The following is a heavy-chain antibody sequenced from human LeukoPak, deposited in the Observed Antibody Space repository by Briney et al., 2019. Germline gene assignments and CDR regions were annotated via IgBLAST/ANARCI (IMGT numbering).Heavy chain of an antibody. CDR3: ARVSYSSDAFDI. D-gene: IGHD6-13*01. V-gene: IGHV3-21*01. CDR2: ISSSSSYI. Sequence: PGGSLRLSCAASGFTFSSYSMNWVRQAPGKGLEWVSSISSSSSYIYYADSVKGRFTISRDNAKNSLYLQMNSLRAEDTAVYYCARVSYSSDAFDIWGQGTMVTVSS. CDR1: GFTFSSYS. J-gene: IGHJ3*02.